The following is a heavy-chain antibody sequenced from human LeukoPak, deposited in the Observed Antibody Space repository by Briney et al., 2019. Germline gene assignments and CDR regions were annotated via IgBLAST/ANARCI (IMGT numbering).Heavy chain of an antibody. V-gene: IGHV4-34*01. CDR3: ARGSWYSSSWFGNWFDP. J-gene: IGHJ5*02. CDR1: GGSFSGYY. D-gene: IGHD6-13*01. Sequence: SETLSLTCAVYGGSFSGYYWSWIRQPPGKGLEWIGEINHSGSTNYNPSLKSRVTISVDTSKNQFSLKLSSVTAADTAVYYCARGSWYSSSWFGNWFDPWGQGTLVTVSS. CDR2: INHSGST.